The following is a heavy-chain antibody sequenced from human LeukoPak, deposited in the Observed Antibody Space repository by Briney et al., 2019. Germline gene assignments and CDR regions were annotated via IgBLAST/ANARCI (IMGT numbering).Heavy chain of an antibody. J-gene: IGHJ6*02. V-gene: IGHV1-8*01. CDR2: MNPNSGNT. Sequence: ASVKVSCKASGYTFTSYDINWVRQATGQGLEWMGWMNPNSGNTGYAQKFQGRVTMTRNTSISTAYMELSSLRSEDTAVYYCARFQLLRDEPIYYCYYGMDVWGQGTTVTVSS. CDR1: GYTFTSYD. CDR3: ARFQLLRDEPIYYCYYGMDV. D-gene: IGHD2-15*01.